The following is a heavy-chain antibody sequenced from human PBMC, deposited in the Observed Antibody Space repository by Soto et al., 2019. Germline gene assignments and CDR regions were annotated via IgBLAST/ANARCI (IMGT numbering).Heavy chain of an antibody. CDR1: GFTFTSSA. V-gene: IGHV1-58*02. D-gene: IGHD2-2*01. J-gene: IGHJ5*02. CDR2: IVVGSGNT. CDR3: ARESSYCSSTSCYSYASSGRSVDP. Sequence: SLKVSCKASGFTFTSSAMQWVRQARGQRLEWIGWIVVGSGNTNYAQKFQERVTITRDMSTSTGYMELSSLRAEDTAVYYCARESSYCSSTSCYSYASSGRSVDPWGQGTLVTVSS.